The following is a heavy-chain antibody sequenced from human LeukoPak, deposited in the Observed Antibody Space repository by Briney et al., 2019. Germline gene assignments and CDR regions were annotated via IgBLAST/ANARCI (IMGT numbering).Heavy chain of an antibody. Sequence: SGTLSLTCTVSGGSITSNYWSWIRQPPGKGLEWIGYIYDSGYIYNSGSTKDNLSLKDRATTVRDTSQDQCSLKLNSVTAAHTAVYYCARAMPDWNPPFYWGEGTLVTVTS. V-gene: IGHV4-4*08. CDR2: IYNSGST. J-gene: IGHJ4*02. CDR3: ARAMPDWNPPFY. D-gene: IGHD1-1*01. CDR1: GGSITSNY.